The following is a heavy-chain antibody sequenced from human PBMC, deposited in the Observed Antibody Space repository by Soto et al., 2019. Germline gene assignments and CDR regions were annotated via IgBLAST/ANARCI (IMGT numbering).Heavy chain of an antibody. CDR1: GYTFTSYG. V-gene: IGHV1-18*04. J-gene: IGHJ4*02. CDR2: ISAYNGNT. CDR3: ARDTLRGRWFGELWLDY. Sequence: QVQLVQSGAEVKKPGASVKVSCKASGYTFTSYGISWVRQAPGQGLEWMGWISAYNGNTNYAQKLQGRVTMTTDTSTSTADMELRSLRSDDTAVYYCARDTLRGRWFGELWLDYWGQGTLVTVSS. D-gene: IGHD3-10*01.